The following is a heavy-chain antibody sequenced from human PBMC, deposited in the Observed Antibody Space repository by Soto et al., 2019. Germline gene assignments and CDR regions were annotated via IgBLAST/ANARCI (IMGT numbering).Heavy chain of an antibody. Sequence: QVQLVQSGAEVKKPGSSVKVSCKVSGGTFSNYAIDWVRLAPGHGLEWMGGIVPIFGTTYYTQKIQGRATIIADDSTTTACLEMSSLRSEDTAIYYCARVEAVAGLYNYHGLDVWGQGTAVTVSS. V-gene: IGHV1-69*12. J-gene: IGHJ6*02. CDR3: ARVEAVAGLYNYHGLDV. CDR2: IVPIFGTT. D-gene: IGHD6-19*01. CDR1: GGTFSNYA.